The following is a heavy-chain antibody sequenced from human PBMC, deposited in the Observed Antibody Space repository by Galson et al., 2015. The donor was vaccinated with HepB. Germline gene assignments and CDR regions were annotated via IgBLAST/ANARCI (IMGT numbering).Heavy chain of an antibody. CDR1: GFTFSSYA. Sequence: SLRLSCAASGFTFSSYAMHWVRQAPGKGLEYVSAISSNGGSTYYADSVKGRFTISRDNSKNTLYLQMSSLRAEDTAVYYCVKGDGGFPGGFDYWGQGTLVTVSS. J-gene: IGHJ4*02. D-gene: IGHD5-24*01. V-gene: IGHV3-64D*06. CDR2: ISSNGGST. CDR3: VKGDGGFPGGFDY.